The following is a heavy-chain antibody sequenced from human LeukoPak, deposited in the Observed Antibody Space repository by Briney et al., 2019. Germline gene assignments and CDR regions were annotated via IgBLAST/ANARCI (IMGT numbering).Heavy chain of an antibody. CDR1: GFTFSDYY. V-gene: IGHV3-11*01. D-gene: IGHD3-10*01. Sequence: GGSLRLSCAASGFTFSDYYMSWIRQAPGKGLEWVSYISSSASSIYCADSVKGRFTISRDNVKSSLYLQMNSLRAEDTAVYYCARDWGVGRRDYWGQGTLVTVSS. CDR2: ISSSASSI. J-gene: IGHJ4*02. CDR3: ARDWGVGRRDY.